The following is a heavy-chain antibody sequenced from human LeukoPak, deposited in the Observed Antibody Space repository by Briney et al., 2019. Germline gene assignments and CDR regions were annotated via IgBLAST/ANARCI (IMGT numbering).Heavy chain of an antibody. CDR3: AKGLSAAGDYYLDY. CDR2: TSDRGDYT. D-gene: IGHD2-21*01. CDR1: GFTFTSYS. V-gene: IGHV3-23*01. J-gene: IGHJ4*02. Sequence: PGGSLRLSCAASGFTFTSYSMSWVRQAPGKGLEWVSGTSDRGDYTYYADSVKGRFTISRDNSKNTLYLQMKSLRVEATAVYYCAKGLSAAGDYYLDYWGQGALVTVSS.